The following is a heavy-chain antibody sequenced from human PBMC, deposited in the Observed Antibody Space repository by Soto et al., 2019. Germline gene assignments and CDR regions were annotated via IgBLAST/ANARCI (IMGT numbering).Heavy chain of an antibody. J-gene: IGHJ4*02. V-gene: IGHV3-21*01. CDR3: ARDWGVLRFLEWLAQGYFDY. CDR2: ISSSSSYI. CDR1: GFTFSSYS. D-gene: IGHD3-3*01. Sequence: EVQLVESGGGLVKPGGSLRLSCAASGFTFSSYSMNWVRQAPGKGLEWVSSISSSSSYIYYADSVKGRFTISRDNAKNSLYMQRNSLRAEDTAVYYCARDWGVLRFLEWLAQGYFDYWGQGTLVTVSS.